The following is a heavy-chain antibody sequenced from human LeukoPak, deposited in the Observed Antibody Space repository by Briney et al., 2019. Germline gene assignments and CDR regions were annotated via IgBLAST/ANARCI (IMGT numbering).Heavy chain of an antibody. D-gene: IGHD3-3*01. CDR2: INHSGST. Sequence: SETLSLTCAVYGGSFSGYYWSWIRQPPGKGLEWIGEINHSGSTNYNPSLKSRVTISVDTSKNQFSLKLSSVTAADTAVYYCARYDFWSGYTTNWFDPWGQGTLVTVSS. CDR3: ARYDFWSGYTTNWFDP. CDR1: GGSFSGYY. J-gene: IGHJ5*02. V-gene: IGHV4-34*01.